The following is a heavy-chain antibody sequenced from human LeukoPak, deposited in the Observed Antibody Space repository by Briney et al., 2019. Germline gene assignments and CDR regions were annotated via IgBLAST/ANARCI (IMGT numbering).Heavy chain of an antibody. CDR3: AIGGDSTTSCYRCFDY. J-gene: IGHJ4*02. Sequence: GESLKTPCRGFGYRFTSYWFGRGRQMPGKGLGCRGLFYPDDSDTRSSPSFQGQVTISADKSISTAYLQWSSLKASDTAMYYCAIGGDSTTSCYRCFDYWGQGTLVTVSS. D-gene: IGHD2-2*02. CDR1: GYRFTSYW. CDR2: FYPDDSDT. V-gene: IGHV5-51*01.